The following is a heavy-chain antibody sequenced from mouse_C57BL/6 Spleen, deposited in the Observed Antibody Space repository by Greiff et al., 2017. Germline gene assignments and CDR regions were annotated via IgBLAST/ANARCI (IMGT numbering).Heavy chain of an antibody. Sequence: QVQLQQSGAELVKPGASVKISCKASGYAFSSYWMNWVKQRPGKGLEWIGQIYPGDGDTNSNGKLKGKATLTADKSSSTAYMQLSSLTSEDYAVDFCARGPYDYAMDYWGQGTSVTVSS. D-gene: IGHD6-5*01. J-gene: IGHJ4*01. V-gene: IGHV1-80*01. CDR2: IYPGDGDT. CDR3: ARGPYDYAMDY. CDR1: GYAFSSYW.